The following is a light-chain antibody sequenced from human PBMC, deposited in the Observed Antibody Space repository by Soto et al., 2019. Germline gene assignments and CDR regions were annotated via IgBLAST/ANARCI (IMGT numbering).Light chain of an antibody. V-gene: IGKV3-20*01. CDR2: GAS. Sequence: EIVMTQSPATLSVSPGEEATLSCRASQSVSSNLTWYQHKPGQAPRLLIFGASSRATGIPDKFSGSGSGTDFTLTISRLEPDDFAVYYCQRYGGPSWTFGQGTRVEIK. CDR3: QRYGGPSWT. J-gene: IGKJ1*01. CDR1: QSVSSN.